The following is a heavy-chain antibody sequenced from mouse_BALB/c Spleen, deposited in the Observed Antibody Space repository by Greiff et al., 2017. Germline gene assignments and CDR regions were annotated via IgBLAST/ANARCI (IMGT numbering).Heavy chain of an antibody. J-gene: IGHJ2*01. D-gene: IGHD1-1*01. Sequence: EVKVVESGGGLVQPGGSLKLSCAASGFTFSSYTMSWVRQTPEKRLEWVAYISNGGGSTYYPDTVKGRFTISRDNAKNTLYLQMSSLKSEDTAMYYCARPRNSYGSYYFDYWGQGTTLTVSS. CDR3: ARPRNSYGSYYFDY. CDR1: GFTFSSYT. CDR2: ISNGGGST. V-gene: IGHV5-12-2*01.